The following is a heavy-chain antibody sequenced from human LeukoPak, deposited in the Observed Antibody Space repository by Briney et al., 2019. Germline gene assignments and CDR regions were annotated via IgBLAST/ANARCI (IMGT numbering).Heavy chain of an antibody. CDR2: IWYDGSNK. CDR3: AKDPFSCRSSGCHGIDY. Sequence: GGSLRLSCAASGFTFSSYGMHWVRQAPGKGLEWVAVIWYDGSNKYYADSVKGRFTISRDNSKNTLYLQMNSLRAEDTALYYCAKDPFSCRSSGCHGIDYWGQGTLVTVSS. D-gene: IGHD6-19*01. V-gene: IGHV3-30*02. J-gene: IGHJ4*02. CDR1: GFTFSSYG.